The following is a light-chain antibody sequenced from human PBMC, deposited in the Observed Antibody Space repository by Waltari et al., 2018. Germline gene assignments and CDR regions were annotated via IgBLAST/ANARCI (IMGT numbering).Light chain of an antibody. V-gene: IGKV1-6*01. Sequence: IVMTQSPSSLSASVGDRVTITCRASQGIRNDLGWYQQKPGKAPKVLIYAASMLQSGVPTRFSGSGSGTDFTLTISSLQPDDFATYYCLQDYIYPWTFGQGTKVEIK. J-gene: IGKJ1*01. CDR1: QGIRND. CDR3: LQDYIYPWT. CDR2: AAS.